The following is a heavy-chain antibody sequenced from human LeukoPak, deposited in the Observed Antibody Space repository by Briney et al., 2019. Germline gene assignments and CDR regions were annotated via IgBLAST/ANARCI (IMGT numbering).Heavy chain of an antibody. V-gene: IGHV3-7*01. Sequence: GGSLRLSCAASGFTFSSYWMSWVRQAPGKGLEWVANIKQDGSEKNYVGSVKGRFTISRDNAKNSLYLQMNSLRAEDTAVYYCMRQGSAASFWGQGTLVTVSS. CDR1: GFTFSSYW. J-gene: IGHJ4*02. D-gene: IGHD6-13*01. CDR3: MRQGSAASF. CDR2: IKQDGSEK.